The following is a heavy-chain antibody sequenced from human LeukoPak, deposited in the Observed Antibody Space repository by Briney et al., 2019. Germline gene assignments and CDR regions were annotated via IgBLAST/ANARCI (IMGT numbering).Heavy chain of an antibody. J-gene: IGHJ4*02. D-gene: IGHD2-15*01. Sequence: PGGSLRLSCAASGFTFSSYSMNWVRQAPGKGLEWVSSISSSSNYIYYADSVKGRFTISRDNAKNSLYLQMNSLRAEDTAVYYCASLTDIEVGAARYWGQGTLVTVSS. CDR1: GFTFSSYS. CDR3: ASLTDIEVGAARY. CDR2: ISSSSNYI. V-gene: IGHV3-21*01.